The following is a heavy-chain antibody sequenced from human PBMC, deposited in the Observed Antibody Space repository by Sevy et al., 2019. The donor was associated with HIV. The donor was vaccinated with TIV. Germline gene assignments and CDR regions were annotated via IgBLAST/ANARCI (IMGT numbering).Heavy chain of an antibody. CDR1: GFTFSYAW. CDR2: IKSKADGGTT. D-gene: IGHD7-27*01. J-gene: IGHJ6*02. Sequence: GGSLRLSCAASGFTFSYAWMSWVRQAPGKGLEWLGRIKSKADGGTTDYAEPVKGRFTISRDDSKNTLYLQMNSLKTEDTAVYYCSTDPIIVLLGTDGMDVWGQGTTVTVSS. V-gene: IGHV3-15*01. CDR3: STDPIIVLLGTDGMDV.